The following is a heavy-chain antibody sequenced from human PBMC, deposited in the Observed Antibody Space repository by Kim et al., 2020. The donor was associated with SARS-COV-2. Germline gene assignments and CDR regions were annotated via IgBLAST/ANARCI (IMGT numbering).Heavy chain of an antibody. D-gene: IGHD3-22*01. J-gene: IGHJ4*02. CDR3: ANGALRGGEYDSSGYYR. V-gene: IGHV3-23*01. Sequence: KGRVTITRDNSKNTLYLQMNSLRAEDTAVYYCANGALRGGEYDSSGYYRWGQGTLVTVSS.